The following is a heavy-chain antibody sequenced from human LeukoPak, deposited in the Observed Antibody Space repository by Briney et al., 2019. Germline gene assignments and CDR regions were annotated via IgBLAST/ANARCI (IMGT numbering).Heavy chain of an antibody. V-gene: IGHV3-74*01. J-gene: IGHJ5*02. Sequence: GGALRLSCAASGFTFSSSWMYWVRQAPGKGLVWVSRINSDESITTYADSVKGRFTISRDNAKNTLYLQMNSLRAEDTAVYYCARVGGRTGYYYWFDPWGQGTLVTVPS. CDR1: GFTFSSSW. CDR2: INSDESIT. CDR3: ARVGGRTGYYYWFDP. D-gene: IGHD3/OR15-3a*01.